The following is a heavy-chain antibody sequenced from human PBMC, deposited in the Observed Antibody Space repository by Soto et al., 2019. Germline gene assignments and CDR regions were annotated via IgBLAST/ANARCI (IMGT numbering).Heavy chain of an antibody. CDR1: GYTLTSYG. Sequence: EVSVKVACKASGYTLTSYGVGWVRQAPGQGREWMGWISAYNGNTNYAQKLQGRVTMTTDTSTSTAYMELRSLRSDDTAVYYCAVCSGGSCDPGGFGNWFDPWGQGTLVTVSS. CDR3: AVCSGGSCDPGGFGNWFDP. D-gene: IGHD2-15*01. V-gene: IGHV1-18*01. CDR2: ISAYNGNT. J-gene: IGHJ5*02.